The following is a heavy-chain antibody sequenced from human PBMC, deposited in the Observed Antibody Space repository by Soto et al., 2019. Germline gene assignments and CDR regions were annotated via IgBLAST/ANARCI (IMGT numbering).Heavy chain of an antibody. V-gene: IGHV2-5*02. CDR1: GFSLSTSGVG. Sequence: QITLKESGPTLVKPTQTLTLTCTFSGFSLSTSGVGVGWIRQPPGKALEWLAVVYWDDTKHYSPSLKSRLTTTKDTSKTQVVLTMPNMDPVDTATYFCAHKGYGDYPLDYWGQGTLVTVSS. D-gene: IGHD4-17*01. CDR3: AHKGYGDYPLDY. J-gene: IGHJ4*02. CDR2: VYWDDTK.